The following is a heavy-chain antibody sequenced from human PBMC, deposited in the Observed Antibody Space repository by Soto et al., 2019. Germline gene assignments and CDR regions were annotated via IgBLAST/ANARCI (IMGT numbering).Heavy chain of an antibody. V-gene: IGHV1-69*01. CDR1: GGTFSSYA. D-gene: IGHD2-15*01. CDR3: ARFGDRLGYCSGGSCYYYGMDV. CDR2: IIPIFGTA. J-gene: IGHJ6*02. Sequence: QVQLVQSGAEVKKPGSSVKVSCKASGGTFSSYAISWVRQAPGQGLEWVGGIIPIFGTANYAQKLQGRVTITADESTSTAYMELSSLRSEDTAVYYCARFGDRLGYCSGGSCYYYGMDVWGQGTTVTVSS.